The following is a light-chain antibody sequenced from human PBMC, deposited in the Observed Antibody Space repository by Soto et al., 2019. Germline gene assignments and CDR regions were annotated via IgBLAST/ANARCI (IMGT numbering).Light chain of an antibody. CDR1: SSDVGGYDY. CDR2: DVT. V-gene: IGLV2-14*03. CDR3: SSYTRSATLVV. Sequence: QSVLTQPASVSGSPGQSITISCTGTSSDVGGYDYVSWYQKHPGKAPQLIIYDVTNRPSGVSTRFSGSQSGNTASLTISGLQAEDEADYYCSSYTRSATLVVFGTGTKVTVL. J-gene: IGLJ1*01.